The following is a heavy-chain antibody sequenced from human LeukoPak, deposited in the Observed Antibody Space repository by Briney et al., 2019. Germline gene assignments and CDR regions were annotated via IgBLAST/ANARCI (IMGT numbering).Heavy chain of an antibody. D-gene: IGHD6-19*01. CDR1: GYTFTDYY. Sequence: GASVKVSCKASGYTFTDYYIHWVRQAPGQGLEWMGWLDPNDGGTGTNLKFQGRVTMTMDTSISTVYMELNSLRAEDTAVYYCARDTERKAGIGSYYYYGMDVWGQGTTVTVSS. J-gene: IGHJ6*02. V-gene: IGHV1-2*02. CDR3: ARDTERKAGIGSYYYYGMDV. CDR2: LDPNDGGT.